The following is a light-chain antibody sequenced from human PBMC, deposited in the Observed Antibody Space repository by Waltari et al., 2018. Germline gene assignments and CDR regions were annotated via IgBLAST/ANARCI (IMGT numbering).Light chain of an antibody. CDR2: GSS. CDR3: QSYDTSLSVV. Sequence: QSVSTQPPSLSAAPGQRVTISCYGSGSTIGAASHVHWYHHLPPGVPKLLIYGSSSRPLGVPDRFFGSTSGNSASLAIIGLRAEDEGDYYCQSYDTSLSVVFGGGTKLTVL. CDR1: GSTIGAASH. V-gene: IGLV1-40*01. J-gene: IGLJ3*02.